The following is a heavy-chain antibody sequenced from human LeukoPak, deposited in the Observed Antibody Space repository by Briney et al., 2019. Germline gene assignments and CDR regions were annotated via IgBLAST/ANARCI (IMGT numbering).Heavy chain of an antibody. CDR1: GFTFSSYE. V-gene: IGHV3-48*03. J-gene: IGHJ4*02. Sequence: GGSLRLSCAASGFTFSSYEMNWVRQAPGKGLEWVSYISSSGSTIYYADSVKGRFTISRDDAKNSLYLQMNSLRAEDTAVYYCAKASAMIVVVSKHFDYWGQGTLVTVSS. CDR2: ISSSGSTI. CDR3: AKASAMIVVVSKHFDY. D-gene: IGHD3-22*01.